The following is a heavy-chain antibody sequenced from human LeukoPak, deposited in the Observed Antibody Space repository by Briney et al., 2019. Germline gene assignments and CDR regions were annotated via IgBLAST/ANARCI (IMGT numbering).Heavy chain of an antibody. V-gene: IGHV3-48*03. Sequence: PGGSLRLSCAASGFIFSAFEMNWVRQAPGKGLEWVSYISRSGDTIYFADSVKGRFTISRDNAKNSLYLQMSSLRAEDTAVYYCARDYASDYWGQGTLVTVSS. CDR2: ISRSGDTI. CDR3: ARDYASDY. J-gene: IGHJ4*02. D-gene: IGHD3-10*01. CDR1: GFIFSAFE.